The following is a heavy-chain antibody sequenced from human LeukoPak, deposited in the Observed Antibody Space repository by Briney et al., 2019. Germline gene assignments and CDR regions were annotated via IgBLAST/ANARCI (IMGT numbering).Heavy chain of an antibody. CDR1: GDSISSYY. CDR2: IYYIGST. CDR3: ARDSSSWKVDAFDI. D-gene: IGHD6-13*01. Sequence: PSETLSLTCTVSGDSISSYYWSWIRQPPGKGLEWIGYIYYIGSTNYNPSLKSRVTISVDTSKNQFSLKLSSVTAADTAVYYCARDSSSWKVDAFDIWGQGTMVTVSS. V-gene: IGHV4-59*01. J-gene: IGHJ3*02.